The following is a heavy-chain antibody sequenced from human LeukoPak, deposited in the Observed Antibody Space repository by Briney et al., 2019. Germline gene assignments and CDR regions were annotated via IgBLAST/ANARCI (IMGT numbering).Heavy chain of an antibody. J-gene: IGHJ4*02. D-gene: IGHD3-10*02. CDR1: GGSFSGYY. CDR3: ARVRNGRVDY. Sequence: PSETLSLTCAVYGGSFSGYYWSWIRQPPGKGLEWIGEINHSGSTNYNPSLKSRVTISVDTSKNQFSLQLNSVTPEDTAVYYCARVRNGRVDYWGQGTLVTVSS. CDR2: INHSGST. V-gene: IGHV4-34*01.